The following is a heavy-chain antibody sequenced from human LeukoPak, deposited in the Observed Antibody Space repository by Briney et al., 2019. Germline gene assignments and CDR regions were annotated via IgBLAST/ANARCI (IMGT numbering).Heavy chain of an antibody. CDR3: ARDTDYYYMDV. J-gene: IGHJ6*03. CDR1: GYTFTSYY. CDR2: IIPIFGTA. Sequence: ASVKVSCKASGYTFTSYYIHWVRQAPGQGLEWMGGIIPIFGTANYAQKFQGRVTITADKSTSTAYMELSSLRSEDTAVYYCARDTDYYYMDVWGKGTTVTVSS. V-gene: IGHV1-69*06. D-gene: IGHD4-17*01.